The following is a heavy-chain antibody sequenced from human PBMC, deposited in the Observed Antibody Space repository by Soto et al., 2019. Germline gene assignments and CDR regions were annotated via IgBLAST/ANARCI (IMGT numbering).Heavy chain of an antibody. D-gene: IGHD3-3*02. CDR1: GFTFSSYA. CDR2: ISYDGSNK. J-gene: IGHJ6*02. V-gene: IGHV3-30-3*01. CDR3: ARDLAPKYYYYGMDV. Sequence: HPGGSLRLSCAASGFTFSSYAMHWVRQAPGKGLEWVAVISYDGSNKYYADSVKGRFTISRDNSKNTLYLQMNSLRAEDTAVYYCARDLAPKYYYYGMDVWGQGTTVTVSS.